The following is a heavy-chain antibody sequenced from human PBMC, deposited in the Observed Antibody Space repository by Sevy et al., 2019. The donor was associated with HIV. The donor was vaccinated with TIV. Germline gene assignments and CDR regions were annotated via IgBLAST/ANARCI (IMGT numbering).Heavy chain of an antibody. V-gene: IGHV3-21*05. CDR3: VRRGLDAYNFYFDL. CDR2: ISTGTDHI. CDR1: GYTFPAFS. J-gene: IGHJ4*02. Sequence: GGSLRLSCTASGYTFPAFSFNWVRQAPGKGLEWLSYISTGTDHIYYADSAKGRFTISRDDAKNSVYLEMKSLRDQDTALYYCVRRGLDAYNFYFDLWGQGTLVTVSS. D-gene: IGHD1-1*01.